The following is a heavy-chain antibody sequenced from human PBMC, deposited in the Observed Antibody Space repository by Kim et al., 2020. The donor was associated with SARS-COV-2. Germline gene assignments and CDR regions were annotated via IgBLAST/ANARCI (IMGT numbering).Heavy chain of an antibody. CDR1: GFTFSSYG. D-gene: IGHD1-26*01. CDR3: AREQFIYSGSHLDY. CDR2: IWYDGSNK. J-gene: IGHJ4*02. Sequence: GGSLRLFCAASGFTFSSYGMHWVRQAPGKGLECVAVIWYDGSNKYYADSVKGRFTISRDNSKNTLYLQMNSLRAEDTAVYYCAREQFIYSGSHLDYWGQGTLVTVSS. V-gene: IGHV3-33*01.